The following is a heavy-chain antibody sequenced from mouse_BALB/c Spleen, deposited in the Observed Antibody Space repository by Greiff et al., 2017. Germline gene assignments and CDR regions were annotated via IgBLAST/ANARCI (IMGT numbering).Heavy chain of an antibody. J-gene: IGHJ2*01. Sequence: QVQLQQSGAELVRPGTSVKISCKASGYTFTNYWLGWVKQRPGHGLEWIGDIYPGGGYTNYNEKFKGKATLTADTSSSTAYMQLSSLTSEDSAVYFCARSGGYDGFDYWGQGTTLTVSS. D-gene: IGHD2-2*01. CDR3: ARSGGYDGFDY. V-gene: IGHV1-63*02. CDR2: IYPGGGYT. CDR1: GYTFTNYW.